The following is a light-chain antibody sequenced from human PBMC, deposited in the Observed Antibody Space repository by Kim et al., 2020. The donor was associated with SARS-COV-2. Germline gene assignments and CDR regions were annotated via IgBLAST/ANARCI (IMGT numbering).Light chain of an antibody. CDR2: DVS. V-gene: IGLV2-14*03. CDR3: SSYTGSNTLV. J-gene: IGLJ3*02. Sequence: QSALTQPASVSASPGQSITVSCTGTSSDVGGYNYVSWYQQHPGKAPKVMIYDVSNRPSGVSDRFSGSKSGNTASLTISGLQAEDEADYYCSSYTGSNTLVFGGGTKVTVL. CDR1: SSDVGGYNY.